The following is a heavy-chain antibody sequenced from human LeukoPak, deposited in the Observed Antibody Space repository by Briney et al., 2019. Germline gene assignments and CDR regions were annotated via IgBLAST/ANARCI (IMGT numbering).Heavy chain of an antibody. CDR3: ARDRLDYGDYETCLDV. CDR1: GATFSSFA. V-gene: IGHV1-69*13. J-gene: IGHJ6*04. CDR2: FIPIFGTA. D-gene: IGHD4-17*01. Sequence: GASGRSSCKASGATFSSFAISWVRQALGQGLEWRGGFIPIFGTANYAQKFQGRVTITADESTSTAYMELSSLRSEDTAVYYCARDRLDYGDYETCLDVWGKGTTVTVSS.